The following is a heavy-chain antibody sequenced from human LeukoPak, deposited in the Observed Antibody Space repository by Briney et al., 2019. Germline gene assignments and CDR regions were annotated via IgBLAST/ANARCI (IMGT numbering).Heavy chain of an antibody. V-gene: IGHV3-64*01. CDR3: ARGGSIAARPIDY. CDR2: ISSNGGST. Sequence: GGSLRLSCAASGFTFSSYAMHWVRQAPGKGLEYVSAISSNGGSTYYANSVKGRFTISRDNSKNALFLQMGSLRAEDMAVYYCARGGSIAARPIDYWGQGTLVTVSS. J-gene: IGHJ4*02. D-gene: IGHD6-6*01. CDR1: GFTFSSYA.